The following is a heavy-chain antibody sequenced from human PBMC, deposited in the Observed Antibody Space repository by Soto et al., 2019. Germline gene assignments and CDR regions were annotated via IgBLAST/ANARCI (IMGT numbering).Heavy chain of an antibody. V-gene: IGHV3-23*01. CDR1: GFTFSSYA. CDR3: ANSVTMIVVVSQEDAFDI. D-gene: IGHD3-22*01. CDR2: ISGSGGST. Sequence: GGSLRLPCAASGFTFSSYAMSWVRQAPGKGLEWVSAISGSGGSTYYADSVKGRFTISRDNSKNTLYLQMNSLRAEDTAVYYCANSVTMIVVVSQEDAFDIWGQGTMVTVSS. J-gene: IGHJ3*02.